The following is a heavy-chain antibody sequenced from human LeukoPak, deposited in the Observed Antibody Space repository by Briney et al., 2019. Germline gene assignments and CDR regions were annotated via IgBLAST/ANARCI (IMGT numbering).Heavy chain of an antibody. V-gene: IGHV3-48*01. Sequence: GGSLRLSCAASGFIFSSYGMSWVRQAPGKGLEWVSYITISSSSIYYADSVKGRFTISRDNAKNSLYLQMNSLRVEDTAVYYCAREPTYSSSWYTTCDYWGQGTLVTVSS. J-gene: IGHJ4*02. CDR1: GFIFSSYG. D-gene: IGHD6-13*01. CDR3: AREPTYSSSWYTTCDY. CDR2: ITISSSSI.